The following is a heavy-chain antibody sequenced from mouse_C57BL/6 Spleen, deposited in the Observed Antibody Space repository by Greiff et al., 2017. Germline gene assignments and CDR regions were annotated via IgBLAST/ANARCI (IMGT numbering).Heavy chain of an antibody. CDR3: ARRGNYYGSSYGDFDY. J-gene: IGHJ2*01. CDR2: INPNNGGT. Sequence: EVQLQRSGPELVKPGASVKISCKASGYTFTDYYMNWVKQSHGKSLEWIGDINPNNGGTSYNQKFKGKATLTVDKSSSTAYMELRSLTSEDSAVYYCARRGNYYGSSYGDFDYWGQGTTLTVSS. V-gene: IGHV1-26*01. D-gene: IGHD1-1*01. CDR1: GYTFTDYY.